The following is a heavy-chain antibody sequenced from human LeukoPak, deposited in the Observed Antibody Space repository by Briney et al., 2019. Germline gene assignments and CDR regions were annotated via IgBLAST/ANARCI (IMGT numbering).Heavy chain of an antibody. J-gene: IGHJ6*04. V-gene: IGHV3-48*03. CDR3: ARDLGYCTSTSCYSLYGMDV. CDR1: GFTFSSYE. CDR2: ISSSGSTI. D-gene: IGHD2-2*02. Sequence: GSLRLSCAASGFTFSSYEMNWVRQAPGKGLEWVSYISSSGSTIYYADSVKGRFTISRDNAKNSLYLQINSLRAEDTAVYYCARDLGYCTSTSCYSLYGMDVWGKGTTVTVSS.